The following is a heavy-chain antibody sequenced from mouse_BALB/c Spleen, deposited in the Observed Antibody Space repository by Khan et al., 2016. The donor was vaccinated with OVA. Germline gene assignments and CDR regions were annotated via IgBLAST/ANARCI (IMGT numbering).Heavy chain of an antibody. CDR1: GFSLTSYG. CDR3: ARAYYYGAWFAY. Sequence: QVQLKQSGPGLVAPSQTLSITCTVSGFSLTSYGVHWVRQPPGKGLEWLGVIWAGGSTNHNSALMSRLSISKDNSKSQVVLEMNSLQTDDTAMYYCARAYYYGAWFAYWGQGTLVTVSA. D-gene: IGHD1-1*01. J-gene: IGHJ3*01. CDR2: IWAGGST. V-gene: IGHV2-9*02.